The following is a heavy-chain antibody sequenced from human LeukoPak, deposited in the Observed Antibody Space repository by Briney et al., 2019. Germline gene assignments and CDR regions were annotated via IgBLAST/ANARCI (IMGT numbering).Heavy chain of an antibody. CDR2: IWYDGGNK. Sequence: GGSLRLSCAASGFTFSSYGMHWVRQAPGKGLEWVAVIWYDGGNKYYADPVKGRFTISRDNSKNTLYLQMNSLRAEDTAVYYCARGLFVVVPAAIVSDFDYWGQGALVTVSS. CDR1: GFTFSSYG. CDR3: ARGLFVVVPAAIVSDFDY. D-gene: IGHD2-2*01. J-gene: IGHJ4*02. V-gene: IGHV3-33*01.